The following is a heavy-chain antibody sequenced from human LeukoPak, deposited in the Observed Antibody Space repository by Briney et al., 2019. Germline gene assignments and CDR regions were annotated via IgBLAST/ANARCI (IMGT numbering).Heavy chain of an antibody. CDR2: ISYDGSNK. J-gene: IGHJ3*02. CDR3: AILDTAMGDHDAFDI. D-gene: IGHD5-18*01. V-gene: IGHV3-30*03. CDR1: GFTFCSYG. Sequence: GRSLRLSCAASGFTFCSYGMHWVRQAPGKGLEWVAVISYDGSNKYYADSVKGRFTISRDNSKNTLYLQMNSLRAEDTAVYYCAILDTAMGDHDAFDIWGQGTMVTVSS.